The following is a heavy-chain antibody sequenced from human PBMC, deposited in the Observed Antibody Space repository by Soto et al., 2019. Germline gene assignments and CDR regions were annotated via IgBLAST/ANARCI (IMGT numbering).Heavy chain of an antibody. J-gene: IGHJ4*02. CDR2: IYYSGST. D-gene: IGHD3-22*01. Sequence: SETLALTCTVSGGSVSSGSYYWSWIRQPPGKGLEWIGYIYYSGSTNYNPSLKSRVTISVDTSKNQFSLKLSSVTAADTAVYYCERDGYYYDSSGNFDYWGQVTLVTVYS. CDR3: ERDGYYYDSSGNFDY. CDR1: GGSVSSGSYY. V-gene: IGHV4-61*01.